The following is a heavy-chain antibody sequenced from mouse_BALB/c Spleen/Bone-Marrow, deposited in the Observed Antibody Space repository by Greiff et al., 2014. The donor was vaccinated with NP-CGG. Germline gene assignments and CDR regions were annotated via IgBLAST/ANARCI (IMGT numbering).Heavy chain of an antibody. Sequence: QVQLQQPGPELAKPGASVKMSCKASGYTFTDTWIHWIKQRPGQGLEWIGYINPSAGYAEYNQNFKDKATLTVDKSSSTVYMQLSSMTSEDSPVYYCARDYWGQGTTLTVSS. J-gene: IGHJ2*01. CDR3: ARDY. CDR2: INPSAGYA. V-gene: IGHV1-7*01. CDR1: GYTFTDTW.